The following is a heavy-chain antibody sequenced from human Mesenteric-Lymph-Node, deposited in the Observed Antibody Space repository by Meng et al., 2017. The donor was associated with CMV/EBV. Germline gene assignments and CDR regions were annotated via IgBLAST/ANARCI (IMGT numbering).Heavy chain of an antibody. V-gene: IGHV4-59*01. CDR3: ARMGPYYYGSGSPKYGMDV. D-gene: IGHD3-10*01. CDR2: IYYSGST. J-gene: IGHJ6*02. CDR1: GDSISTYY. Sequence: SETLSLTCTVSGDSISTYYWSWIRQPPGKGLEWIGYIYYSGSTNSNPSLKSRVTISLDTSKNQFSLRLSSVTAADTAVYYCARMGPYYYGSGSPKYGMDVWGQGTTVTVSS.